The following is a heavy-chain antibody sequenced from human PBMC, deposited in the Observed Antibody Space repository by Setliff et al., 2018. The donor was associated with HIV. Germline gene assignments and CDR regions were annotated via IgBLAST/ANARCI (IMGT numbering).Heavy chain of an antibody. CDR1: GYTLTEFS. CDR2: IIPFFGAP. D-gene: IGHD3-22*01. CDR3: ALRGYYYDSSGYYC. Sequence: ASVKVSCKVSGYTLTEFSMRWVRQAPGQGLEWMGGIIPFFGAPNYAQNFQGRVTITADESTSTANMELSSLRSEDTAVYFCALRGYYYDSSGYYCWGQGTVVTVS. V-gene: IGHV1-69*13. J-gene: IGHJ4*02.